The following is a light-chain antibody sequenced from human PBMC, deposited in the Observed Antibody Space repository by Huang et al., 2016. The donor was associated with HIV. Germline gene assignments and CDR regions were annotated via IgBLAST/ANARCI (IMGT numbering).Light chain of an antibody. Sequence: DIQMTQSPSTLSASVGDRVTITCRASQSISSWLAWYQQKPGRAPKLLLYEASSLESGVPPRFSGSGSGTEFTLTISSLQPDDVATYYCQQYKSYPYTFGQGTQLEIK. V-gene: IGKV1-5*03. CDR3: QQYKSYPYT. CDR2: EAS. CDR1: QSISSW. J-gene: IGKJ2*01.